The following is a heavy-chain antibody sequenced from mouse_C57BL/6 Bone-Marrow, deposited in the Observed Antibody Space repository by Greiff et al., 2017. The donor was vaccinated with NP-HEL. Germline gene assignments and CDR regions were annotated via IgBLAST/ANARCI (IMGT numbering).Heavy chain of an antibody. D-gene: IGHD1-1*01. CDR3: AKDYGSSPFAY. CDR1: GFTFSDYG. J-gene: IGHJ3*01. CDR2: ISSGSSTI. V-gene: IGHV5-17*01. Sequence: EVKLMESGGGLVKPGGSLKLSCAASGFTFSDYGMHWVRQAPEKGLEWVAYISSGSSTIYYADTVKGRFTISRDNAKNTLFLQMTSLRSEDTAMYYCAKDYGSSPFAYWGQGTLDTVSA.